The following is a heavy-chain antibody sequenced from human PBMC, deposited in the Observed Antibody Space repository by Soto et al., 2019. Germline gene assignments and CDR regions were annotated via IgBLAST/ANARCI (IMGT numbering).Heavy chain of an antibody. V-gene: IGHV1-2*04. CDR1: GYTFTGYY. Sequence: ASVTVSCQASGYTFTGYYVHWVRQAPGQGLEWMGWINPNSGGTNYAQKFQGWVTMTRDTSISTAYMELSRLRSDDTAVYYCARAFSGSSSLKYYYYGMDVWGQGTTVTVSS. CDR2: INPNSGGT. J-gene: IGHJ6*02. D-gene: IGHD6-6*01. CDR3: ARAFSGSSSLKYYYYGMDV.